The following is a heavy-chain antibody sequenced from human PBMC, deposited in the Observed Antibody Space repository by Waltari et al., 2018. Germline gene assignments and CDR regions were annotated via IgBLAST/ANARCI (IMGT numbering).Heavy chain of an antibody. D-gene: IGHD6-19*01. V-gene: IGHV1-69*12. CDR3: ARGTIAVAGRVDY. J-gene: IGHJ4*02. CDR1: GGTFSLFT. CDR2: IDPISRTP. Sequence: QVQLVQSGAEVKKPGSSVKVSCQASGGTFSLFTMNWVRQAPGQGLEWMGGIDPISRTPQYAQKCQGRVSMIADDFTSTTYMELNNLTSDDTAVYYCARGTIAVAGRVDYWGQGTLVTVSS.